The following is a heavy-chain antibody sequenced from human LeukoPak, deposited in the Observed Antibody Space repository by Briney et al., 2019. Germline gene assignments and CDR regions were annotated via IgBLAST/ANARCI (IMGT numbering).Heavy chain of an antibody. CDR2: INHSGST. CDR3: ASRRGHYYDSSGLFR. CDR1: GGSFSGYY. J-gene: IGHJ4*02. Sequence: SETLSLTCAVYGGSFSGYYWSWIRQPPGKGLEWIGEINHSGSTNYNPSLKSRVTISVDTSKNQLSLKLSSVTAADTAVYYCASRRGHYYDSSGLFRWGQGTLVTVSS. D-gene: IGHD3-22*01. V-gene: IGHV4-34*01.